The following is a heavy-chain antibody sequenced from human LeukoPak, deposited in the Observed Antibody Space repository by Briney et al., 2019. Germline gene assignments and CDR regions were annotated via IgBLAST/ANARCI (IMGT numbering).Heavy chain of an antibody. CDR2: ISGSGGST. J-gene: IGHJ5*02. D-gene: IGHD6-19*01. CDR3: AKAPSGQWLVPWFDP. V-gene: IGHV3-23*01. CDR1: GFTFSSYA. Sequence: GGSLRLSCAASGFTFSSYAMSWVRQAPGKGLEWASAISGSGGSTYYADSVKGRFTISRDNSKNTLYLQMNSLRAEDTAVYYCAKAPSGQWLVPWFDPWGQGTLVTVSS.